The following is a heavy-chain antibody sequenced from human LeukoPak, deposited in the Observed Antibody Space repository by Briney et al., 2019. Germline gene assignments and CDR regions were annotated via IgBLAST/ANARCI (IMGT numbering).Heavy chain of an antibody. D-gene: IGHD3-16*02. CDR2: FDPEDGET. V-gene: IGHV1-24*01. Sequence: AASVNVSCKVSGYTLTELSMHWVRQAPGKGLEWMGGFDPEDGETIYAQKFQGRVTMTEDTSTDTAYMELSSLRSEDTAVYYCATVARPKTRLSWAFDYWGQGTLVTVSS. CDR1: GYTLTELS. J-gene: IGHJ4*02. CDR3: ATVARPKTRLSWAFDY.